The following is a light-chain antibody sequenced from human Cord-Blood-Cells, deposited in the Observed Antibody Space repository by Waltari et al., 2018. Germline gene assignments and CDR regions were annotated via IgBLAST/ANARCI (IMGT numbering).Light chain of an antibody. Sequence: SYELTQPPSVSVSPGQTASITCSGDKLGDKYACWYQQKPGQSPVLVIYQDSKRPSGIPDRFSGSNSGNTATRTISGTQAMDEADYYCQAWDSSTVVFGGGTKLTVI. CDR3: QAWDSSTVV. CDR1: KLGDKY. CDR2: QDS. J-gene: IGLJ2*01. V-gene: IGLV3-1*01.